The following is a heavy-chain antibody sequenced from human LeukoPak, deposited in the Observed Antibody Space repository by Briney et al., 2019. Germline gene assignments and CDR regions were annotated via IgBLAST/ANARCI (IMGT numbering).Heavy chain of an antibody. CDR3: ARHVGDGYNL. J-gene: IGHJ4*02. CDR1: GGSISSSSYY. V-gene: IGHV4-39*01. D-gene: IGHD5-24*01. Sequence: SETLSLTCTGSGGSISSSSYYWGGIRHPPGKGLEWIGSIYYSGSTYYNPSLKSRVTISVDTSKNQFSLKLSSVTAADTAVYYCARHVGDGYNLWGQGTLVTVSS. CDR2: IYYSGST.